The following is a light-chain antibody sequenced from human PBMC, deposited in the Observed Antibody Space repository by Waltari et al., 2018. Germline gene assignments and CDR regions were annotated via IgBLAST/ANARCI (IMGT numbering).Light chain of an antibody. V-gene: IGKV3-20*01. CDR3: QQYGTAPRT. J-gene: IGKJ1*01. Sequence: VLTQSPGTLSLSPGESTTLFCRASQSVSSNSLAWYQQRPGQAPRLLIYGASSRATGIPDRFSGSGSGTDFTLTISRLEPEDFALYYCQQYGTAPRTFGQGTKVEVK. CDR1: QSVSSNS. CDR2: GAS.